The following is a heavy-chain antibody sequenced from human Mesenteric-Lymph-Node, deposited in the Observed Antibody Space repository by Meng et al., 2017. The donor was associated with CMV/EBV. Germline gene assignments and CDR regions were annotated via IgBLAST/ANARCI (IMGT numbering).Heavy chain of an antibody. CDR2: IIPILGIA. Sequence: QVQLVQSGAEVKTPGSAVKVSCTASGGTFSSYTISWVRQAPGQGLEWMGRIIPILGIANYAQKFQGRVTITADKSTSTAYMELSSLRSEDTAVYYCAGGIAAAGSRWLDPWGQGTLVTVSS. CDR3: AGGIAAAGSRWLDP. V-gene: IGHV1-69*02. J-gene: IGHJ5*02. CDR1: GGTFSSYT. D-gene: IGHD6-13*01.